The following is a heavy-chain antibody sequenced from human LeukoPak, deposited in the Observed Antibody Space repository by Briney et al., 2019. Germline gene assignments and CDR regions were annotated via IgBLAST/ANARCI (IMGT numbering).Heavy chain of an antibody. CDR3: AGDRNSDWYSPLDY. CDR1: GFTFTKCA. V-gene: IGHV3-23*01. CDR2: ITATGDTA. D-gene: IGHD6-19*01. Sequence: GGSLRLSCVASGFTFTKCAMSWIRQAPGKGLEWVAIITATGDTAYYADSVKGRFTISRDNSRNTVYMQMDSLRAEDTGIYYCAGDRNSDWYSPLDYWGQGSQVTVSP. J-gene: IGHJ4*02.